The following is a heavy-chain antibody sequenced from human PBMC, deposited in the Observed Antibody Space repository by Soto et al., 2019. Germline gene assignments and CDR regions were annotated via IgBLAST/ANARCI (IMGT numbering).Heavy chain of an antibody. V-gene: IGHV3-48*02. CDR1: GFTFSTYS. D-gene: IGHD6-25*01. J-gene: IGHJ4*02. CDR2: ISATSGRSSTM. Sequence: GGSLRLSCVASGFTFSTYSMNWVRQPPGKGLEWVSYISATSGRSSTMYYADSVTGRFTISRDDAKNSLYLHMNSLRDEDTAVYYCASRGGDYWGQGTLATVSS. CDR3: ASRGGDY.